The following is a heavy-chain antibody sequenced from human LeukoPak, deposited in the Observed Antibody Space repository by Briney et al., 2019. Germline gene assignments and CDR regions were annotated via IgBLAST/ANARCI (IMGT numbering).Heavy chain of an antibody. CDR2: VSGSGVTT. D-gene: IGHD6-6*01. CDR3: AKDLSSPNYYYGLDV. J-gene: IGHJ6*02. Sequence: GGSLRLSCAASGFTFSSYAMSWVRQAPGKGLAWVPSVSGSGVTTYYADSVKGRFTISRDNSKNTLFLQMNSLRAEDTAVYYCAKDLSSPNYYYGLDVWGQGTTVTVSS. CDR1: GFTFSSYA. V-gene: IGHV3-23*01.